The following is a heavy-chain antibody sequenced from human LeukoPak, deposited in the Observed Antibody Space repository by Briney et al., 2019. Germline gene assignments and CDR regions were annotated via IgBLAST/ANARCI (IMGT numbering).Heavy chain of an antibody. V-gene: IGHV3-21*01. Sequence: PGGSLRLSCAASGFTFSTYSMNWVRQAPGKGLEWVSSISSSSSYIYHADSVKGRFTISRDNAKNSLYLQMNSLRAEDTAVYYCASDGHSSGSFDDWGQGTLVTVSS. J-gene: IGHJ4*02. CDR1: GFTFSTYS. CDR3: ASDGHSSGSFDD. D-gene: IGHD3-10*01. CDR2: ISSSSSYI.